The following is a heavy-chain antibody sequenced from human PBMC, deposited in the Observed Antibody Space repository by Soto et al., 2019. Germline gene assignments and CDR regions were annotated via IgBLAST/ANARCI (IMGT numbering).Heavy chain of an antibody. CDR3: ASPWGNSLGNWFDT. D-gene: IGHD3-16*01. CDR1: GGSISTSSYY. V-gene: IGHV4-39*01. Sequence: PSETLSLTCTVSGGSISTSSYYWGWIRQPPGKGLAWIGNLYSSGGTTYYNPSLKSRVTISVDTSKNQFSLKLTSVTVADTAVYYCASPWGNSLGNWFDTWGQGTLVHASS. J-gene: IGHJ5*02. CDR2: LYSSGGTT.